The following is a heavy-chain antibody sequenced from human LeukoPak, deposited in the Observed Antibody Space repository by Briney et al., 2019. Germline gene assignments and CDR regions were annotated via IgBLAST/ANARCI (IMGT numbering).Heavy chain of an antibody. D-gene: IGHD4-23*01. Sequence: GGSLRLSCAVSGFTLCIYWMHGVRHAPGQGLVWVSCIDRDGSRINYADSVKDQSTISRDNGKNTVFLQMNSLRAEDAAVYYCVRGNDYGGPHYWGQGTLVTVSS. V-gene: IGHV3-74*01. J-gene: IGHJ4*02. CDR3: VRGNDYGGPHY. CDR1: GFTLCIYW. CDR2: IDRDGSRI.